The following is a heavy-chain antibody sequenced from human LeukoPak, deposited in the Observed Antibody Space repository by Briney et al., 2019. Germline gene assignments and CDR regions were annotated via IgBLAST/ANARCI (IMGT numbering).Heavy chain of an antibody. CDR1: GGSISSGSYY. CDR3: AREGYGGNSAWDAFDI. CDR2: IYTSGST. J-gene: IGHJ3*02. V-gene: IGHV4-61*02. Sequence: PSQTLSLTCTVSGGSISSGSYYWSWIRQPAGKGLEWIGRIYTSGSTNYNPSLKSRVTISVDTSRNQFSLRLSSVTAADTAVYYCAREGYGGNSAWDAFDIWGQGTMVTVSS. D-gene: IGHD4-23*01.